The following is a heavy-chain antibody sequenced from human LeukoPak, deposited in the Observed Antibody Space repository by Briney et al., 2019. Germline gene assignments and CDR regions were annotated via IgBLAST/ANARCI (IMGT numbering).Heavy chain of an antibody. CDR1: GYTFTSYG. J-gene: IGHJ5*02. V-gene: IGHV1-18*01. CDR2: ISAYNGNT. Sequence: ASVKVSCKASGYTFTSYGISWVRQAPGQGLEWMGWISAYNGNTNYAQKLQGRVTITRNTSISTAYMELSSLRSEDTAVYYCARGSNWFDPWGQGTLVTVSS. CDR3: ARGSNWFDP.